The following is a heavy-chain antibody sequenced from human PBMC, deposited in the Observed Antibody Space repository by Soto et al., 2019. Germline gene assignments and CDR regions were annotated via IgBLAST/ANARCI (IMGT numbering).Heavy chain of an antibody. V-gene: IGHV5-51*01. CDR1: GYDFFGYW. J-gene: IGHJ6*02. Sequence: GESLKISCQGSGYDFFGYWIGWVRQMSGDGLEWMGIIYPDDSNTRYSPSFQGQVTLSADKSISTAYLQWSSLKASDTAMYYCARTAAAGKYYYGMDVWGQGTTVTVSS. CDR2: IYPDDSNT. CDR3: ARTAAAGKYYYGMDV. D-gene: IGHD6-13*01.